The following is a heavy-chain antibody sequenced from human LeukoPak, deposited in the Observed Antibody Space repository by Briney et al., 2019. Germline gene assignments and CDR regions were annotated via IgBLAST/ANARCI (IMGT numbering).Heavy chain of an antibody. CDR3: ARDSLNWNHGI. CDR2: IYYSGST. J-gene: IGHJ4*02. V-gene: IGHV4-31*03. D-gene: IGHD1-14*01. CDR1: GGSISSGGYY. Sequence: PSETLSLTCTVSGGSISSGGYYWSWIRQHPGKGLEWIGYIYYSGSTYYNPSLKSRVTMSVDTSKNQFSLKLSSVTAADTAVYYRARDSLNWNHGIWGQGTLVTVSS.